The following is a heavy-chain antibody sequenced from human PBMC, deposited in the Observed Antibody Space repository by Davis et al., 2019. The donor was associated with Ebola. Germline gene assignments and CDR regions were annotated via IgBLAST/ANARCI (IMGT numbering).Heavy chain of an antibody. CDR3: ARGWFGELVYYYGMDV. V-gene: IGHV1-18*01. CDR1: GGTFSSHG. CDR2: FDPENNEI. D-gene: IGHD3-10*01. J-gene: IGHJ6*04. Sequence: ASVKVSCKADGGTFSSHGISWVRQAPGQGLEWMGNFDPENNEIIYAPKFQGRVTMTTDTSTSTAYMELRSLRSDDTAVYYCARGWFGELVYYYGMDVWGKGTTVTVSS.